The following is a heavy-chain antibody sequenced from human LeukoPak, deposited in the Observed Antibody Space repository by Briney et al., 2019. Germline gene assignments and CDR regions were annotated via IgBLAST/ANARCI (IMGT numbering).Heavy chain of an antibody. CDR3: ARRGSYSDY. CDR1: GFTFSSYS. CDR2: ISSTSSCI. J-gene: IGHJ4*02. Sequence: GGSLRLSCAPSGFTFSSYSLTWVRQAPGKGLEWVSSISSTSSCIYYADSVKGRFTISRDNAKNSLYLQMNSLRAEDTAVYYCARRGSYSDYWGQGTLVTVSS. D-gene: IGHD3-16*01. V-gene: IGHV3-21*01.